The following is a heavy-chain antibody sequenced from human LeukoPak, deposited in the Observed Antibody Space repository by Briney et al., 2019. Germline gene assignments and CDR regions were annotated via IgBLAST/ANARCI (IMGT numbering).Heavy chain of an antibody. CDR3: ARGGAAIPDYYYYYMDV. CDR2: IIPIFGTA. J-gene: IGHJ6*03. CDR1: GYTFANYH. V-gene: IGHV1-69*05. Sequence: GASVKVSCKASGYTFANYHMHWVRQAPGQGLEWMGGIIPIFGTANYAQKFQGRVTITTDESTSTAYMELSSLRSEDTAVYYCARGGAAIPDYYYYYMDVWGKGTTVTVSS. D-gene: IGHD2-2*01.